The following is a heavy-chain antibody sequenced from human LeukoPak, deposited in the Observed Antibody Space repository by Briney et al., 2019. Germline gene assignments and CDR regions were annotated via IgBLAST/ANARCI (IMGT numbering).Heavy chain of an antibody. CDR3: ARGAAATRDF. J-gene: IGHJ4*02. D-gene: IGHD6-13*01. CDR2: IHYSGST. CDR1: GDSISSYY. V-gene: IGHV4-59*08. Sequence: PSETLSLTCTVSGDSISSYYWSWIRQSPGKGLEWIGYIHYSGSTDYNPSLKSRVTTSVDTSKNQFSLKLTSVTAADTAVYYCARGAAATRDFWGQGTLVTVSS.